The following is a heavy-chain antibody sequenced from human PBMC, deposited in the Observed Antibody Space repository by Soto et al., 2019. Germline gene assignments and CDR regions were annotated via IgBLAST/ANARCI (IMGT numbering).Heavy chain of an antibody. CDR3: ARGVENIVVVLDVFGYYGRDV. J-gene: IGHJ6*02. V-gene: IGHV1-3*01. CDR2: INAGNGNT. D-gene: IGHD2-2*01. CDR1: GSSFTSYA. Sequence: GASVKVSCKASGSSFTSYAIYWVRQAPGQRLEWMGWINAGNGNTKYSQKFQGRVTITSDTSASTAYMELSSLRSEDTAVYFCARGVENIVVVLDVFGYYGRDVWGQGTTVTVAS.